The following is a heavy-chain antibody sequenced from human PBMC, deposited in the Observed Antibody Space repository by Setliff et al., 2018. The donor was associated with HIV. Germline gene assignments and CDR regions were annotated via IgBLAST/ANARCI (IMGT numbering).Heavy chain of an antibody. CDR1: GGPISTSTYY. CDR3: ARHPPNLDWLDP. V-gene: IGHV4-39*01. Sequence: LSLTCTVSGGPISTSTYYWGWIRQPPGKGLEWIGSIYYSGSTYYNSSLQSRVTISVDTSKNQFSLMVNSVTAADTAVYYCARHPPNLDWLDPWGQGTLVTVSS. CDR2: IYYSGST. J-gene: IGHJ5*02.